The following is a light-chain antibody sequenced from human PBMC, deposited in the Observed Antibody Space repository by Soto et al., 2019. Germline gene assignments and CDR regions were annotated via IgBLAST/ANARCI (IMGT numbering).Light chain of an antibody. V-gene: IGLV1-44*01. Sequence: QSALTQPASVSGSPGQSITISCTGTSSDVGSYNLVSWYQQLPGTAPKLLIYSNNQRPSGVPDRFSGSKSGTSASLAISGLQSEDEADYYCAAWDDSLNGYVFGTGTKVTVL. J-gene: IGLJ1*01. CDR1: SSDVGSYNL. CDR2: SNN. CDR3: AAWDDSLNGYV.